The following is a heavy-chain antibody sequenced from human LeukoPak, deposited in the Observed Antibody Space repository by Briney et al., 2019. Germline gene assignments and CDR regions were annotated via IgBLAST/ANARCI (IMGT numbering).Heavy chain of an antibody. CDR3: ARDDIIVGAAN. D-gene: IGHD1-26*01. Sequence: GGSLRLSCAASGFTFSAYYMSWIRQGPGKGLEWVSYISSSGSTVYYADSVKGRFTISRDNAKNSLYLQMNNLRAEDTAMYYCARDDIIVGAANWGQGTLVTVSS. CDR1: GFTFSAYY. CDR2: ISSSGSTV. V-gene: IGHV3-11*01. J-gene: IGHJ4*02.